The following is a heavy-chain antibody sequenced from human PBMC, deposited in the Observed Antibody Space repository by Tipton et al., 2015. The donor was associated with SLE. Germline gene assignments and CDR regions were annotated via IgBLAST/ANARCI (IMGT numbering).Heavy chain of an antibody. J-gene: IGHJ4*02. V-gene: IGHV4-4*07. CDR2: IHASGNT. CDR3: ARGVYSGIYYFDS. CDR1: GSSVTSYY. Sequence: TLSLTCTVSGSSVTSYYWSWIRQPAGKGLEWIGLIHASGNTIYNPSLKSRVTMSVDTSKNQFSLILSSVTAADTAVYYCARGVYSGIYYFDSWGQGTLVTVSS. D-gene: IGHD1-26*01.